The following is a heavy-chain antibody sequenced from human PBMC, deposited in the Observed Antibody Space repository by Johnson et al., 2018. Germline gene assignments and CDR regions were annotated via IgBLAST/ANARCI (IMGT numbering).Heavy chain of an antibody. CDR2: IRSKANSYAT. Sequence: VQLVESGGGLVQPGGSLKLSCAASGFTFSGSAMHWVRQASGKGLEWVGRIRSKANSYATAYAASVKGRFTISRDDSKNTAYLKMNSRRAEDTALYYCAREGDDSGYYYYFYDMDVWGKGTTVTVSS. CDR3: AREGDDSGYYYYFYDMDV. D-gene: IGHD3-22*01. J-gene: IGHJ6*03. V-gene: IGHV3-73*01. CDR1: GFTFSGSA.